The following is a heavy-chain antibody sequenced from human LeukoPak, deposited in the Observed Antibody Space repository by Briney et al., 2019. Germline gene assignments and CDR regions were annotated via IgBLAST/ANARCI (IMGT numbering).Heavy chain of an antibody. D-gene: IGHD4-23*01. CDR3: ARRTTVVGPAPFDH. CDR1: GFSFSIYA. Sequence: PGGSLRLSCAASGFSFSIYAMSWVRQAPGKGLEWVSAISPGGDTIYYIDSVKGRFTISRDNSKNTLYLQMNSLRAEDTAVYYCARRTTVVGPAPFDHWGQGTLVTVSS. CDR2: ISPGGDTI. V-gene: IGHV3-23*01. J-gene: IGHJ4*02.